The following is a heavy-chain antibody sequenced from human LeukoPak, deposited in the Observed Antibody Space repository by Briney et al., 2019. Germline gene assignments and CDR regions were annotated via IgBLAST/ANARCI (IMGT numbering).Heavy chain of an antibody. V-gene: IGHV3-33*05. CDR3: ARDRLPSSGWYPGY. CDR1: GFTFISYG. CDR2: IAYDGSNK. Sequence: GGSLRLSCAASGFTFISYGMHWVRQAPGKGLEWVAFIAYDGSNKYYADSVKGRFTISRDNSKNTLSLQMNSLRAEDTAVYYCARDRLPSSGWYPGYWGQGTLVTVSS. D-gene: IGHD6-19*01. J-gene: IGHJ4*02.